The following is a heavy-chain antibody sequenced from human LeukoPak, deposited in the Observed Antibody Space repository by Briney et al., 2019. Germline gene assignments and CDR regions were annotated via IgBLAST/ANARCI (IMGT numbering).Heavy chain of an antibody. D-gene: IGHD5-24*01. CDR3: ACLGRRDGYNYHLFDY. J-gene: IGHJ4*02. CDR1: GYSISSGYY. Sequence: SETLSLTCTVSGYSISSGYYWGWIRQPPGKGLEWIGNIYHSGSTYYNPSLNSRVTISVDTSKNQFSLKLSSVTAADTAVYYCACLGRRDGYNYHLFDYWGQGTLVTVSS. CDR2: IYHSGST. V-gene: IGHV4-38-2*02.